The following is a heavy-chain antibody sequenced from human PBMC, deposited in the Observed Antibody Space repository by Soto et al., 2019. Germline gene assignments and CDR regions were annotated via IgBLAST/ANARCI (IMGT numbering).Heavy chain of an antibody. V-gene: IGHV4-4*07. CDR2: IYTSGST. Sequence: PSETLSLACTVSGGSISSYYWSWIRQPAGKGLEWIGRIYTSGSTNYNPSLKSRVTMSVDTSKNQFSLKLSSVTAADTAMYYCARDREQLEPYYYYGMDVWGQGTLVTVSS. D-gene: IGHD6-6*01. CDR3: ARDREQLEPYYYYGMDV. J-gene: IGHJ6*02. CDR1: GGSISSYY.